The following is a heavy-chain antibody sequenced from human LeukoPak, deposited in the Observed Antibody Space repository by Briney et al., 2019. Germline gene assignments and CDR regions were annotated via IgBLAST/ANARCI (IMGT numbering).Heavy chain of an antibody. V-gene: IGHV4-39*01. J-gene: IGHJ4*02. Sequence: SETLSLTCSVSGGSISSSSYFWGRIRQPPGKGLEWIGNIYSGGSTYYNPSLKSRVTISVDTSKNQLSLKLSSVTAADTAVYYCARHSSGWSFDYWGQGTLVTVSS. CDR3: ARHSSGWSFDY. CDR1: GGSISSSSYF. CDR2: IYSGGST. D-gene: IGHD6-19*01.